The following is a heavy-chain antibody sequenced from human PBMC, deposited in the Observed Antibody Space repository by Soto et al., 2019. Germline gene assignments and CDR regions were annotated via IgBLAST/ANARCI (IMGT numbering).Heavy chain of an antibody. CDR1: GFVFDDYA. D-gene: IGHD2-21*02. CDR2: LDWNGGQT. V-gene: IGHV3-20*04. J-gene: IGHJ3*02. CDR3: AKAILPGTNAFDI. Sequence: GGSLRLSCAASGFVFDDYAMNWVRQRPGKGLEWVAGLDWNGGQTDYADSVKGRFTISRDNAKNSCHLQMDSLRAEDTAFYFCAKAILPGTNAFDIWGQGTMVTVSS.